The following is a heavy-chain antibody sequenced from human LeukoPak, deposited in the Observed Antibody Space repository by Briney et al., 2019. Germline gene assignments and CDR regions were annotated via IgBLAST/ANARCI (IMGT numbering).Heavy chain of an antibody. J-gene: IGHJ6*02. CDR3: ARGMAIAAAARYGMDV. V-gene: IGHV4-34*01. D-gene: IGHD6-13*01. CDR1: GGSFSGYC. Sequence: PSETLSLTCAVYGGSFSGYCWSWIRQPPGKGLEWIGEINHSGSTNYNPSLKSRVTISVDTSKNQFSLKLSSVTAADTAVYYCARGMAIAAAARYGMDVWGQGTTVTVSS. CDR2: INHSGST.